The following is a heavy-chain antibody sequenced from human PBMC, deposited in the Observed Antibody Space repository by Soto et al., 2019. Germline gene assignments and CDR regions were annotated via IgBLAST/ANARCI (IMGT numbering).Heavy chain of an antibody. V-gene: IGHV4-4*02. D-gene: IGHD1-1*01. CDR1: GDSISSSHW. Sequence: QVQLQESGPGLVEPSGTLPLTCAVSGDSISSSHWWSWVRQPPGKGLEWIGEIFHSGATKYNPSLESRVTMSVDKSNNQLSLKLRSVTAADTAVYYCARQLERGDLPEGFEYWGQGTLATVSS. CDR2: IFHSGAT. CDR3: ARQLERGDLPEGFEY. J-gene: IGHJ4*02.